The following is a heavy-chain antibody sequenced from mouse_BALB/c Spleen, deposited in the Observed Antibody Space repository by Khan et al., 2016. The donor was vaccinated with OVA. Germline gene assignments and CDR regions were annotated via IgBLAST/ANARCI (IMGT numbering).Heavy chain of an antibody. CDR2: ISYSGST. CDR1: VDSIPSGS. Sequence: VPLKESGPSLVKPSQTLSLTCSFTVDSIPSGSWNWIRKFPGNKLEYIGYISYSGSTYYNPSLKSRISITRDTSKTQYYLQLNSVTTEDTATYYCARYDYDYDGAFAYWGQGTLVTVSA. J-gene: IGHJ3*01. CDR3: ARYDYDYDGAFAY. D-gene: IGHD2-4*01. V-gene: IGHV3-8*02.